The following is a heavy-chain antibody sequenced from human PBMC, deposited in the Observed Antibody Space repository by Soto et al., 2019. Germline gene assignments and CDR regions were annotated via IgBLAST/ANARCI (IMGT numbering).Heavy chain of an antibody. CDR1: GFTFSSYG. CDR3: AKRMGCSSTSCYYPLYYYYYYMDV. Sequence: GGSLRLSCAASGFTFSSYGMHWVRQAPGKGLEWVAVISYDGSNKYYADSVKGRFTISRDNSKNTLYLQMNSLRAEDTAVYYCAKRMGCSSTSCYYPLYYYYYYMDVWGKGTTVTVSS. D-gene: IGHD2-2*01. CDR2: ISYDGSNK. V-gene: IGHV3-30*18. J-gene: IGHJ6*03.